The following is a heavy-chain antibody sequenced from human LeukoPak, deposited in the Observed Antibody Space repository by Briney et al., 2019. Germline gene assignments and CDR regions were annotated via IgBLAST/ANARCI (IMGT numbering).Heavy chain of an antibody. V-gene: IGHV4-39*01. CDR1: GVSLSSRTSY. D-gene: IGHD2-15*01. Sequence: SETLSLTCSVSGVSLSSRTSYWGWIRQPPGKGLEWIGTIYSSGNTYYNPSLKSRVTISGDTSKNQLSLRVNSVTAADTAVYYCARHVSSVGVAVVITMIDSWGQGILVTVSS. CDR2: IYSSGNT. J-gene: IGHJ4*02. CDR3: ARHVSSVGVAVVITMIDS.